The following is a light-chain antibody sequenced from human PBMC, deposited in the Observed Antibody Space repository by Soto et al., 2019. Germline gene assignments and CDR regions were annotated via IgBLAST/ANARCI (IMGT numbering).Light chain of an antibody. Sequence: DIVMTQSPLSLSVNPGEPASISCRSSQTLLYSNGNNYLDWYLQKPGQSPQLLIYLGSIRASGVPDRFSGSGSGTDFTLKISRVEAEDVGIYYCLGALHTVTFGGEPKVDIK. V-gene: IGKV2-28*01. CDR2: LGS. J-gene: IGKJ4*01. CDR3: LGALHTVT. CDR1: QTLLYSNGNNY.